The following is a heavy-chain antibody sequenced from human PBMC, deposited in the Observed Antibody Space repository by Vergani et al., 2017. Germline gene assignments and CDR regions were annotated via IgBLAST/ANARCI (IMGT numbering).Heavy chain of an antibody. J-gene: IGHJ5*02. V-gene: IGHV4-4*07. CDR2: IYPNGNG. CDR3: ARGNCGVNCPKYNWLAP. CDR1: GGSMSDFY. Sequence: QVHLQESGPGVVKPSDTLSLTCTVSGGSMSDFYWTWIRQPAGRGLEWIGRIYPNGNGNYNESLRSRLTMSIDTSRSQFSLRLSSVTAADTAVYYCARGNCGVNCPKYNWLAPWGRGILFTVSS. D-gene: IGHD2-21*01.